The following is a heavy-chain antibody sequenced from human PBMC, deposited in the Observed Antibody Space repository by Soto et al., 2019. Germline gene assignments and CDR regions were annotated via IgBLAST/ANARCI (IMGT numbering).Heavy chain of an antibody. Sequence: GGSLRLSCAASGFSFSDHGMHWVRQAPGKGLEWVTVISYEGSNKYYADSVKGRFTISRDNSKNTVYLHMNSLRADDTAVYYCAKGWPGYSSGWFAFDIWGQGTMVTV. J-gene: IGHJ3*02. CDR1: GFSFSDHG. CDR3: AKGWPGYSSGWFAFDI. V-gene: IGHV3-30*18. CDR2: ISYEGSNK. D-gene: IGHD6-13*01.